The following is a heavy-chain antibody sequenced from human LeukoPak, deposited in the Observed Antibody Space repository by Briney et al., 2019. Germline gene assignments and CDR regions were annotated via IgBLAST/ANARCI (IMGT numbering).Heavy chain of an antibody. CDR2: ISASGGGT. CDR3: AKGQSEGYIQHFDY. D-gene: IGHD5-18*01. CDR1: GFTFSTYA. J-gene: IGHJ4*02. V-gene: IGHV3-23*01. Sequence: GGSLRLSCAASGFTFSTYAMSWVRQAPGKGLEWVSAISASGGGTYYTDSVKGRFTISRDNSKNTLYVQMNSLRAEDTAVYYCAKGQSEGYIQHFDYWGRGTLVTVSS.